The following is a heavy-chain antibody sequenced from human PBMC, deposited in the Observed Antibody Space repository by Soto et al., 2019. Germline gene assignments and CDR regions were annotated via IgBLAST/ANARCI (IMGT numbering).Heavy chain of an antibody. J-gene: IGHJ4*02. CDR3: GRGRAVAGLDF. CDR2: TYYRSNWYY. Sequence: QVQLQQSGPGLVKPSQTLSLTCAISGDSVSSNSATWNWSRQSPSRGLEWLGRTYYRSNWYYDYTESVISRITISPDASKNQFSLQLSAVTPEDTAVYYCGRGRAVAGLDFCGQGTLVTVAS. CDR1: GDSVSSNSAT. V-gene: IGHV6-1*01. D-gene: IGHD6-19*01.